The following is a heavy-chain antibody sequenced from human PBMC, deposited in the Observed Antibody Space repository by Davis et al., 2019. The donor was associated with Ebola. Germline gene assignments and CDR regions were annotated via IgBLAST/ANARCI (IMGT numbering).Heavy chain of an antibody. CDR2: INSDGSST. CDR1: GFTFSSYW. CDR3: AKVKYYSTWRGGFDS. V-gene: IGHV3-74*01. D-gene: IGHD6-13*01. Sequence: GESLKISCAASGFTFSSYWMHWVRQAPGKGLVWVSRINSDGSSTSYADSVKGRFTISRDNAKNTLYLQMNSLRAEDTARYYCAKVKYYSTWRGGFDSWGQGTLVTVSS. J-gene: IGHJ4*02.